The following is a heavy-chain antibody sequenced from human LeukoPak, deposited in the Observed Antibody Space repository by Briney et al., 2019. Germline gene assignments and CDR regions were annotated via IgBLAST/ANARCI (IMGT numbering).Heavy chain of an antibody. J-gene: IGHJ4*02. CDR2: IIPIFGTA. Sequence: ASVKVSCKASGCTFSSYAISWVRQAPGQGLEWMGGIIPIFGTANYAQKFQGRVTITADESTSTAYMELSSLRSEDTAVYYCASGETLVLGVVIHPFDYWGEGTLVTVSS. V-gene: IGHV1-69*13. CDR1: GCTFSSYA. D-gene: IGHD3-3*01. CDR3: ASGETLVLGVVIHPFDY.